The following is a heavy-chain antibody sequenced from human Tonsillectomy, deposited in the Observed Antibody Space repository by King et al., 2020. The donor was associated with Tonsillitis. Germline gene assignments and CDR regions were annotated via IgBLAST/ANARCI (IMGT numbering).Heavy chain of an antibody. J-gene: IGHJ4*02. Sequence: VQLVESGGGLVQPGGSLRLSWAASGFTFSSYWMSWVRQSPGKGLEWVANIKQDGSEKYYVDSVKGRFTISRDNAKNSLYLQMNSLRAEDTAVYYCARDVPDYYDSSGQTPTKFDNWGQGTLVTVSS. CDR3: ARDVPDYYDSSGQTPTKFDN. D-gene: IGHD3-22*01. V-gene: IGHV3-7*01. CDR1: GFTFSSYW. CDR2: IKQDGSEK.